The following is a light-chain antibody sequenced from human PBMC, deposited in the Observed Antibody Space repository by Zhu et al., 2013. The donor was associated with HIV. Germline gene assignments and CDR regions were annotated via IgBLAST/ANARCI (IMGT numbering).Light chain of an antibody. J-gene: IGLJ2*01. V-gene: IGLV3-1*01. CDR1: KLGDKY. CDR2: LDN. CDR3: QAWDSSTALVV. Sequence: SYELTQPPSVSVSPGQTASITCSGDKLGDKYACWYQQKPGQSPVLVLYLDNKRPSGIPARFSGSNSGNTATLTISGTQAMDEADYYCQAWDSSTALVVFGGGTKLTVL.